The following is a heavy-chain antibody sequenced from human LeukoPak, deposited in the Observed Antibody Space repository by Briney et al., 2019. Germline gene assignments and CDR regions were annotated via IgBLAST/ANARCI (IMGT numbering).Heavy chain of an antibody. J-gene: IGHJ3*02. CDR2: INPNSGVT. D-gene: IGHD3-22*01. CDR1: GYIFIDYY. Sequence: ASVKVSCKASGYIFIDYYIDWGRQAPGQGLEWMGWINPNSGVTNYAQKFQGRVTMTRDPSSSTAYRGRSRLRSDATAVYYCATEEDYYDSSGYSVGGAFDIWGQGTMVTVSS. CDR3: ATEEDYYDSSGYSVGGAFDI. V-gene: IGHV1-2*02.